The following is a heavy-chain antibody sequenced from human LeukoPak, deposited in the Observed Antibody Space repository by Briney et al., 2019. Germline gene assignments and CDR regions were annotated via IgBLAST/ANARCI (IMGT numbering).Heavy chain of an antibody. J-gene: IGHJ4*02. Sequence: PGGSLRLSCAASGFTFSSCGMSWVRQAPGKGLEWVSGISTSGASTYCADSVKGRFTISRDNAKNSLYLQMNSLRAEDTAVYYCAREAAAPDWGQGTLVTVSS. V-gene: IGHV3-23*01. CDR3: AREAAAPD. CDR2: ISTSGAST. D-gene: IGHD6-13*01. CDR1: GFTFSSCG.